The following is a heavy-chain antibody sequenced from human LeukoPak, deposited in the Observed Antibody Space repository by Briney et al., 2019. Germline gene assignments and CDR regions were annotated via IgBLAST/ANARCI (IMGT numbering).Heavy chain of an antibody. CDR3: AKLPYGDYAADY. Sequence: GGTLRLSCAASGFTFSSYGMHWVRQAPGKGLEWVAFIRYDGSNKYYADSVKGRFTISRDNSKNALYLQMNSLRAEDTAVYYCAKLPYGDYAADYWGQGTLVTVSS. D-gene: IGHD4-17*01. CDR1: GFTFSSYG. CDR2: IRYDGSNK. J-gene: IGHJ4*02. V-gene: IGHV3-30*02.